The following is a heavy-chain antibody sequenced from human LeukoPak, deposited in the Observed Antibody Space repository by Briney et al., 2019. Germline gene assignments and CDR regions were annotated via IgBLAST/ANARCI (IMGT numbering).Heavy chain of an antibody. D-gene: IGHD1-26*01. CDR3: ARAAHSGSLAPFDY. J-gene: IGHJ4*02. CDR1: GVSFSGFY. V-gene: IGHV4-34*01. Sequence: SETLSLTCAVYGVSFSGFYWSWIRQPPPKGLEWIGQVSHRGSSNYNPSLKSRVTMSLDTSKNQFSLKLSSVTAADTAVYYCARAAHSGSLAPFDYWGQGTLVTVSS. CDR2: VSHRGSS.